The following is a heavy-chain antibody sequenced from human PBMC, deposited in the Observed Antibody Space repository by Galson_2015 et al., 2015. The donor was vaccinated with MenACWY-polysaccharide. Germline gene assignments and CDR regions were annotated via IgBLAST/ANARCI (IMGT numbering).Heavy chain of an antibody. CDR3: AKDFHNYGMDV. CDR2: ISKSGNDM. Sequence: LRLSCATSGFRINTYYMNWVRQTPGKGLEWVSSISKSGNDMQYTVSVRGRFTISRDIAKNSLFLQMNSLGVEDTAIYYCAKDFHNYGMDVWGHGTTVTVSS. J-gene: IGHJ6*02. CDR1: GFRINTYY. V-gene: IGHV3-21*06.